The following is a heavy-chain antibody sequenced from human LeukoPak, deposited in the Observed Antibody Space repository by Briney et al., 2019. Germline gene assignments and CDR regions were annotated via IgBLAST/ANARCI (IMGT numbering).Heavy chain of an antibody. V-gene: IGHV7-4-1*02. CDR2: INTNTGNP. J-gene: IGHJ5*02. CDR3: ARGNYYGSGSWGRGNWFDP. CDR1: GYTFTSYA. Sequence: GASVKVSCKASGYTFTSYAMNWVRQAPGQGLEWMGWINTNTGNPTYAQGFTGRFVFSLDTSVSTAYLQISSLKAEDTAVYYCARGNYYGSGSWGRGNWFDPWGQGTLVTVSS. D-gene: IGHD3-10*01.